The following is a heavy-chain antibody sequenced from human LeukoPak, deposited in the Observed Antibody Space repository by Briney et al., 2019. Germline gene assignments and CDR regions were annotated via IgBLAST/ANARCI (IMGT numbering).Heavy chain of an antibody. Sequence: PSETLSLTCAVYGGSFSGYYWSWIRQPPVKGLEWIGEINHSGSTNYNPSLKSRVTISVDTSKNQFSLKLSSVTAADTAVYYCARVSSSGWRKMNFDYWGQGTLVTVSS. V-gene: IGHV4-34*01. J-gene: IGHJ4*02. D-gene: IGHD6-19*01. CDR2: INHSGST. CDR3: ARVSSSGWRKMNFDY. CDR1: GGSFSGYY.